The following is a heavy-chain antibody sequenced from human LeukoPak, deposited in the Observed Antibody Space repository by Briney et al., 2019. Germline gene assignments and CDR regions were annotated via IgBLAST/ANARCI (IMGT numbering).Heavy chain of an antibody. J-gene: IGHJ6*03. CDR3: AKWDGDLYYYYYMDV. V-gene: IGHV3-23*01. D-gene: IGHD4-17*01. CDR2: ISGSGGST. CDR1: GSTFTFYA. Sequence: GGSLRLSCAASGSTFTFYAMSWVRQAPGKGLEWVSVISGSGGSTYYADSVKGRFTIYRDNSKNTLYLQMDSLRAEDTAVYYRAKWDGDLYYYYYMDVWGKGTTVTVSS.